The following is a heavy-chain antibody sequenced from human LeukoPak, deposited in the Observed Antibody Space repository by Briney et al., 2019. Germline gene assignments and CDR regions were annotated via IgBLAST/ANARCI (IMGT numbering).Heavy chain of an antibody. Sequence: GGSLRLSCAASGFTFTSYEMNWVRQAPGKGLEWVSYINSDGTTIYYADSVKGRFTISRDYAKSSLYLQMNSLRAEDTAIYYCARERAVAGAGFDYWGQGTLVTASS. D-gene: IGHD6-19*01. CDR1: GFTFTSYE. J-gene: IGHJ4*02. CDR3: ARERAVAGAGFDY. CDR2: INSDGTTI. V-gene: IGHV3-48*03.